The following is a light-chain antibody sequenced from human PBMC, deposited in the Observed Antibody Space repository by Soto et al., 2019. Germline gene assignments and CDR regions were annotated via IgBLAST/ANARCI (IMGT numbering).Light chain of an antibody. J-gene: IGKJ1*01. CDR3: QQYTFWPQT. CDR1: QSVSRN. Sequence: VMTQSPATLSVSPGERATLSCRASQSVSRNLAWYQRKPGQSPRLLIYGASTRATGIPARFSGSGSGTDFTLTISSLQSEDCAVYYCQQYTFWPQTFGQGTKVDIK. CDR2: GAS. V-gene: IGKV3-15*01.